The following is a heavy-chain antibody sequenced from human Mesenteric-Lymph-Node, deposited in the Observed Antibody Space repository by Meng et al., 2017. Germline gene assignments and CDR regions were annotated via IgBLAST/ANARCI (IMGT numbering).Heavy chain of an antibody. CDR2: INPNSAGT. D-gene: IGHD7-27*01. Sequence: QGQRVQSGAEVKKFGCSVKVSCKASGYTFTDYYMHWVRQAPGQGLEWVGRINPNSAGTNYAQKFKGRVTLTSDTSINTVYMDLSSLRSEDTAVYYCATEVNIGLGYWGQGTLVTVSS. V-gene: IGHV1-2*06. CDR3: ATEVNIGLGY. CDR1: GYTFTDYY. J-gene: IGHJ4*02.